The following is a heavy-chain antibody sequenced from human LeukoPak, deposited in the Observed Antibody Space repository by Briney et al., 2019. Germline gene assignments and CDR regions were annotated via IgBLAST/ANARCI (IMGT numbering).Heavy chain of an antibody. CDR3: ARSPGGNARTWLDY. D-gene: IGHD4-23*01. CDR1: GYTFTDYA. CDR2: TNGATGNT. J-gene: IGHJ4*02. Sequence: ASVKVSCKASGYTFTDYALHWVRQAPGQSLEWMGWTNGATGNTRFSQDFQGRLTITIDTSASTAFLDLCSLRSDDTAVYYCARSPGGNARTWLDYWGQGTLVTVSS. V-gene: IGHV1-3*01.